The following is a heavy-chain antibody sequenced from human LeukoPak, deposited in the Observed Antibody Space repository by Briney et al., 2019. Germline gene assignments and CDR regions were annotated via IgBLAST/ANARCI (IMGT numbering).Heavy chain of an antibody. CDR3: ARDLPYYLSYDSSGYKYWDHDAFDI. Sequence: ASVKVSCKASGYTFTSYGISWVRQAPGQGLEWMGWISTYNGDTNYAQKLQGRVTMTTDTSTNTAYMELRSLRSDDTAVYYCARDLPYYLSYDSSGYKYWDHDAFDIWGQGTTVTVSS. CDR1: GYTFTSYG. CDR2: ISTYNGDT. D-gene: IGHD3-22*01. J-gene: IGHJ3*02. V-gene: IGHV1-18*01.